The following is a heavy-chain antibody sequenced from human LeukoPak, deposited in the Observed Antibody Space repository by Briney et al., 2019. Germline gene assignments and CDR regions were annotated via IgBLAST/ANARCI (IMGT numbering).Heavy chain of an antibody. Sequence: GGSLRLSCAASGFTVSSNYMSWVRQAPGKGLEWVSVIYSGGSTYYADSVKGRFTISRDNSKNTLYLQMNSLRAEDTAVYYCAKGPSSGWYYFDYWGQGNVVTVSS. CDR3: AKGPSSGWYYFDY. CDR2: IYSGGST. CDR1: GFTVSSNY. D-gene: IGHD6-19*01. V-gene: IGHV3-66*02. J-gene: IGHJ4*02.